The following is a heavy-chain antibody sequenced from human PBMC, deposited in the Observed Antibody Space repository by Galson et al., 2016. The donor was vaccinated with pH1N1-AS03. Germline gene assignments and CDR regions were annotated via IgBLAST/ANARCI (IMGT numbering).Heavy chain of an antibody. CDR1: GFTFSSYA. Sequence: SLRLSCAASGFTFSSYAMSWVRQAPGKGLEWVSAIAGGGVTTYYADSVKGRFTISSDNSKNTLYLRINSLRAEDTAIYYCAKLSLGYCAYWGQGTLVTVSS. CDR2: IAGGGVTT. D-gene: IGHD2-15*01. V-gene: IGHV3-23*01. J-gene: IGHJ4*02. CDR3: AKLSLGYCAY.